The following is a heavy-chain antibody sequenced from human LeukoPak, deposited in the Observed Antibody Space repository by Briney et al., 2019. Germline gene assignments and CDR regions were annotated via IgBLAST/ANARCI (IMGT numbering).Heavy chain of an antibody. D-gene: IGHD4-23*01. CDR3: VTKYGGNSGAFDI. CDR2: ISSSSSDR. J-gene: IGHJ3*02. V-gene: IGHV3-21*01. CDR1: GFILSSYA. Sequence: GGSLRLSCTGSGFILSSYARNWVRRGPGQGLEWVSSISSSSSDRYYTDSLKGRFTISRDNAKNSLYLQKNSLRSEDNAGYYCVTKYGGNSGAFDIRGQGTMVTVSS.